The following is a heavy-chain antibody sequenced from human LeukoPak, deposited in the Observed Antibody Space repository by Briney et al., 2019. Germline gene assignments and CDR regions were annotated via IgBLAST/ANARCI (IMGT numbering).Heavy chain of an antibody. V-gene: IGHV4-39*01. CDR3: ARGGGRDFDY. CDR1: GGSISNNNYY. J-gene: IGHJ4*02. CDR2: IYYSGSP. D-gene: IGHD2-15*01. Sequence: PSETLSLTCTVSGGSISNNNYYWAWIRQPPGKGLECIGSIYYSGSPYYNPSLKSRVTISVDTSKNQFSLRLSSVTAADTAVYYCARGGGRDFDYWGQGTLVTVSS.